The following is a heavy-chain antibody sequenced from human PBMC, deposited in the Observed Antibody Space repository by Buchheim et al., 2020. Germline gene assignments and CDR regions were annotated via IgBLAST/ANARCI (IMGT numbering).Heavy chain of an antibody. J-gene: IGHJ6*02. Sequence: QVQLQESGPGLVKPSQTLSLTCTVSGGSISSGDYYWSWIRQPPGKGLEWIGYIYYSGSTYYNPSLKSRVTISVEPSKNQFSLKLSSVTAADTAVYYCARDRGRGTYYYYGMDVWGQGTT. CDR2: IYYSGST. V-gene: IGHV4-30-4*01. CDR1: GGSISSGDYY. D-gene: IGHD1-1*01. CDR3: ARDRGRGTYYYYGMDV.